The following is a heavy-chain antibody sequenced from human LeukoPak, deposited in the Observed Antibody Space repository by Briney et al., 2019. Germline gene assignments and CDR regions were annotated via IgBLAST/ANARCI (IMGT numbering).Heavy chain of an antibody. V-gene: IGHV1-18*01. CDR1: GYTFTSYG. J-gene: IGHJ3*02. D-gene: IGHD3-10*01. CDR2: ISAYNGNT. Sequence: ASVKVSCKASGYTFTSYGISWVRQAPGQGLEWMGWISAYNGNTNYGQKLQGRVTMTTDTSTSTAYMELRSLRSDDTAVYYCARDLFGKDAFDIWGQGTMVTVSS. CDR3: ARDLFGKDAFDI.